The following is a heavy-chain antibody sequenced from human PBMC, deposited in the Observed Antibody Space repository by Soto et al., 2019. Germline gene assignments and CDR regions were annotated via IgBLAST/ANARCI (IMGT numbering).Heavy chain of an antibody. D-gene: IGHD6-13*01. V-gene: IGHV3-33*01. J-gene: IGHJ4*02. Sequence: GGSLRLSCAASGFTFSSYGMHWVRQAPGKGLEWVAVIWYDGSNKYYADSVKGRFTISRDNSKNTLYLQMNSLRAEDTAVYYFAREQRTAAAGFFYVDYWGQGTLVDVSP. CDR3: AREQRTAAAGFFYVDY. CDR1: GFTFSSYG. CDR2: IWYDGSNK.